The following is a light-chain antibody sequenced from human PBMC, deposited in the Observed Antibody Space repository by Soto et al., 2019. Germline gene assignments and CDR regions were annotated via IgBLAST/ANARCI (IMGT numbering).Light chain of an antibody. CDR1: SSNIGAGYD. CDR3: QSYDSSLIGSYV. CDR2: ANN. Sequence: QSVLTQPPSVSGAPGQMVTISCTGSSSNIGAGYDVHWYQQLPGAAPKLLIYANNNRPSGVPDRFSGSKSGTSASLAITGLRAEDEADYFCQSYDSSLIGSYVFGTGTKVTVL. V-gene: IGLV1-40*01. J-gene: IGLJ1*01.